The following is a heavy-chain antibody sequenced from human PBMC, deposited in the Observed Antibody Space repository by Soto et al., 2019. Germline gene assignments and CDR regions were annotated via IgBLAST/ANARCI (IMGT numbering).Heavy chain of an antibody. CDR3: ARVPYHFCSGYPKANWFDP. V-gene: IGHV4-34*01. CDR2: INHSGST. J-gene: IGHJ5*02. CDR1: GGSFSGYY. Sequence: QVQLQQWGAGLLKPSETLSLTCAVYGGSFSGYYWSWIRQPPGKGLEWIGEINHSGSTNYNPSLKSRVTISVDTSKNQFSRKLSSVTSADTVVYYCARVPYHFCSGYPKANWFDPCVHGTLVTVSS. D-gene: IGHD3-3*01.